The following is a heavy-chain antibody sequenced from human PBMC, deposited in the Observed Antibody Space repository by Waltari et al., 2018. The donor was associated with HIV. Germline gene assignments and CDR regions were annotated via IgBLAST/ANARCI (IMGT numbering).Heavy chain of an antibody. CDR2: ISGYNANT. J-gene: IGHJ6*02. CDR3: ARGLGGSYYYGVDV. Sequence: VHLVQSGAEVKMPGASVRVSCKTSGYIFTNEGLSWVRQAPGQGLEWLGWISGYNANTNYAQRLQGRVTLTTDTSTSTAYMELRSLRSDDTAVYYCARGLGGSYYYGVDVWGQGTTVTVS. CDR1: GYIFTNEG. V-gene: IGHV1-18*01.